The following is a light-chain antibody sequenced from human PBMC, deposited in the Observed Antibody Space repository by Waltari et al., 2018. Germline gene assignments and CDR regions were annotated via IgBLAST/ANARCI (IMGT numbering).Light chain of an antibody. V-gene: IGLV2-8*01. CDR1: SSDIGGYNH. J-gene: IGLJ3*02. CDR3: GSYAGSTGWV. Sequence: QSALTQPPSASGSPGQSVTISCTGTSSDIGGYNHVSWYQQYPGKAPKLTIYEVNKRPSGVPDRFSGSKSGNTASLIVSGLQADDEADYHCGSYAGSTGWVFGGGTKLTVL. CDR2: EVN.